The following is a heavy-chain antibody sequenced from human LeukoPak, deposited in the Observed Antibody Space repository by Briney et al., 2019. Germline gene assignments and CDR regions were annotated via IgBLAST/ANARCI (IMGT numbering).Heavy chain of an antibody. Sequence: GASVKVSCKGSDYTFTSYGISWVRQAPGQGLEWMGWISAYNGNTNYTQKFQGRVTMTRDTSTSTVYMELSSLRSEDTAVYYCARVLNDWGQGTLVIVSS. D-gene: IGHD3-16*01. J-gene: IGHJ1*01. CDR3: ARVLND. CDR1: DYTFTSYG. V-gene: IGHV1-18*01. CDR2: ISAYNGNT.